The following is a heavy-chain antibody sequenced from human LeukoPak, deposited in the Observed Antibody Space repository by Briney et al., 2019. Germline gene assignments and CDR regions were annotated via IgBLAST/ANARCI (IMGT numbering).Heavy chain of an antibody. CDR3: ANQEYYYGSGSYYNPLPFDY. CDR2: ISSATTTI. CDR1: GFTFSACS. V-gene: IGHV3-48*02. Sequence: GGSLRLSCAASGFTFSACSMNWVRQAPGKGLEWISYISSATTTIHYADSVKGRFTISRDNAKNTLYLQMNSLRDEDTAVYYCANQEYYYGSGSYYNPLPFDYWGQGTQVTVSS. D-gene: IGHD3-10*01. J-gene: IGHJ4*02.